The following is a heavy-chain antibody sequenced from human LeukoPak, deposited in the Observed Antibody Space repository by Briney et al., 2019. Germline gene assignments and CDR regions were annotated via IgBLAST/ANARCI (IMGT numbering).Heavy chain of an antibody. Sequence: GGSLRLSCAASGFTVSSNYMSWVRQAPGKGLEWVSVIYSGGSTYYADFVKGRFTISRDNSKNTLYLQMNSLRAEDTAVYYCARDCSGGSCYDPFWGQGTLVTVSS. CDR2: IYSGGST. CDR3: ARDCSGGSCYDPF. V-gene: IGHV3-66*01. D-gene: IGHD2-15*01. CDR1: GFTVSSNY. J-gene: IGHJ4*02.